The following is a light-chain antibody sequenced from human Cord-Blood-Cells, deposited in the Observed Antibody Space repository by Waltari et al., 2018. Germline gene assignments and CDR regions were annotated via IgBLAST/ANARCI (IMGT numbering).Light chain of an antibody. CDR3: SSYTSSSTRRV. J-gene: IGLJ3*02. V-gene: IGLV2-14*01. CDR1: SSDVGGYNY. Sequence: QSALTQPASVSGSPGQSITISCTGTSSDVGGYNYVSWYQQHPGKAPKLMIYDVSKRPSGVSNRFSGSKSGNTASRTISGLQAEDEADYYCSSYTSSSTRRVFGGGTKLTVL. CDR2: DVS.